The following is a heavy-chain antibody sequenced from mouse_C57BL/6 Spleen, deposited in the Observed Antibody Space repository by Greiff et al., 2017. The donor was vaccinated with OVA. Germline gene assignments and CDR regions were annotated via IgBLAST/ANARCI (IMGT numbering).Heavy chain of an antibody. Sequence: EVQLQQSGPGLVKPSQSLSLTCSVTGYSITSGYYWNWIRQFPGNKLEWMGYISYDGSNNYNPSLKNRISITRDTSKNQFFLKLNSVTTEDTATYYCARDQEDGYYAWFAYWGQGTLVTVSA. CDR3: ARDQEDGYYAWFAY. V-gene: IGHV3-6*01. CDR1: GYSITSGYY. J-gene: IGHJ3*01. D-gene: IGHD2-3*01. CDR2: ISYDGSN.